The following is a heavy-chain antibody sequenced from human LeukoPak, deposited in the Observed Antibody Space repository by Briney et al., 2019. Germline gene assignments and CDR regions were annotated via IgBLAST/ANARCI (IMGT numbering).Heavy chain of an antibody. CDR3: ARAGVRGVIKYNWFDP. Sequence: ASETLSLTCTVSGGSISSYYWSWIRQPPGKGREWIGYIYYSGSTNYNPSLKSRVTISVDTSKNQFSLKLSSVTAADTAVYYCARAGVRGVIKYNWFDPWGQGTLVTVSS. J-gene: IGHJ5*02. D-gene: IGHD3-10*01. CDR2: IYYSGST. CDR1: GGSISSYY. V-gene: IGHV4-59*01.